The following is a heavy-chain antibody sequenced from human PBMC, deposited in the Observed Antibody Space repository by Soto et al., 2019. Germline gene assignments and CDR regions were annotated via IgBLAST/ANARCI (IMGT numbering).Heavy chain of an antibody. V-gene: IGHV3-23*01. J-gene: IGHJ4*02. D-gene: IGHD2-2*01. CDR1: GFTFNTYA. CDR3: AKSTGRPSGLSLYFDD. Sequence: EVQLLESGGALVQPGGPLRLSCAASGFTFNTYAMNWVRQAPGKGLEWVSSISTSGGATYYAVYVKGRFTISRDNSNNTLSLQMNSLRAEDTAVYYCAKSTGRPSGLSLYFDDWGQGTLVTVSS. CDR2: ISTSGGAT.